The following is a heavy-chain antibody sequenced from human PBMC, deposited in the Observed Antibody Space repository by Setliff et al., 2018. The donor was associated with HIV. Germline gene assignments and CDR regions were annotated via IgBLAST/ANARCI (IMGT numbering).Heavy chain of an antibody. CDR1: GGSISSHY. CDR3: ARSLRYFDWSLHY. Sequence: LSLTCTVSGGSISSHYWSWIRQPPGKGLEWIGYIYYSGSTNYNPSLKSRVTISIDTSKNQFSLKLTSVTAADTAVYYCARSLRYFDWSLHYWGQGMLVTVSS. J-gene: IGHJ4*02. D-gene: IGHD3-9*01. V-gene: IGHV4-59*08. CDR2: IYYSGST.